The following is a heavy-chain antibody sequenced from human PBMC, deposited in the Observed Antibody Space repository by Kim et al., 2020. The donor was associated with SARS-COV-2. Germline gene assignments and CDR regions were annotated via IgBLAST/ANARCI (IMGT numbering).Heavy chain of an antibody. CDR1: GGSFSGYY. CDR3: ARGRRGGQWLAL. D-gene: IGHD6-19*01. CDR2: INHSGST. J-gene: IGHJ4*02. Sequence: SETLSLTCAVYGGSFSGYYWSWIRQPPGKGLEWIGEINHSGSTNYNPSLKSRVTISVDTSKNQFSLKLSSVTAADTAVYYCARGRRGGQWLALWGQGTLVTVSS. V-gene: IGHV4-34*01.